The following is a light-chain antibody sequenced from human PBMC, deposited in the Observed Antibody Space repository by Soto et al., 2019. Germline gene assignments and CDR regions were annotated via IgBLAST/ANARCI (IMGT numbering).Light chain of an antibody. CDR3: QQYNNWPLT. J-gene: IGKJ4*01. V-gene: IGKV3-15*01. CDR2: GAS. CDR1: QSVSSN. Sequence: EIVMPQSPATLSVSPGARSTLSGRASQSVSSNLAWYQQKPGQAPRLLIYGASTRATGIPARFSGSGSGTEFTLTISSLQSEDFAVYYCQQYNNWPLTFGGGNKVDI.